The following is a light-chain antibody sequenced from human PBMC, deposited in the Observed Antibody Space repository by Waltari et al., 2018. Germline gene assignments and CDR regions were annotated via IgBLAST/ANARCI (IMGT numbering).Light chain of an antibody. CDR3: SSYTSSSTWV. CDR2: DVR. Sequence: QSALTQPASVSGSPGQSITISCTGTSSDIGGFNFVSWYQQQPGKAPKLMIYDVRNRPSGASYRFSGSKSGNTASLTISGLQAEDEADYYCSSYTSSSTWVFGGGTKLTVL. J-gene: IGLJ3*02. CDR1: SSDIGGFNF. V-gene: IGLV2-14*03.